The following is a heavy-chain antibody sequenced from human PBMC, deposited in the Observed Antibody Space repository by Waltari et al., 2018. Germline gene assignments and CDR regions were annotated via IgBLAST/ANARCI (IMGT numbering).Heavy chain of an antibody. CDR2: INPNSVGT. CDR3: ARDEFLEWFDFDY. D-gene: IGHD3-3*01. Sequence: QVQLVQSGAEVKKPGASVKVSCKASGYTFTGYYMHWVRQAPGQGLEWMGRINPNSVGTNYAQKFQGRVTMTRDTSISTAYMELSRLRSDDTAVYYCARDEFLEWFDFDYWGQGTLVTVSS. V-gene: IGHV1-2*06. J-gene: IGHJ4*02. CDR1: GYTFTGYY.